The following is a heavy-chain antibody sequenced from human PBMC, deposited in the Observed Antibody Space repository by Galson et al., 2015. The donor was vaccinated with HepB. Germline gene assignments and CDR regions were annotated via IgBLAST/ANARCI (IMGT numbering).Heavy chain of an antibody. CDR3: ARGKRGDYVWGSYYYYMDV. CDR2: TYYRSKNYD. V-gene: IGHV6-1*01. J-gene: IGHJ6*03. D-gene: IGHD3-16*01. CDR1: GDSVSSNTAA. Sequence: CAISGDSVSSNTAAWNCIRQSPSRGLEWLGRTYYRSKNYDDYVISVKSRITINPDTSKNQFSLKLTSVTAADTAVYYCARGKRGDYVWGSYYYYMDVWGKGTTVTVPS.